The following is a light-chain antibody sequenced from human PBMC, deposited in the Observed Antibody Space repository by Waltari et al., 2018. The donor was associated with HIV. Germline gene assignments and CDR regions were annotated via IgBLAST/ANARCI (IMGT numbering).Light chain of an antibody. CDR1: SSDVGGYNY. J-gene: IGLJ3*02. V-gene: IGLV2-14*01. CDR2: DVS. CDR3: SAYTSSSTWV. Sequence: QSALTQPASVSGSPGQSITISCTGTSSDVGGYNYVSWYQQHPGKAPKLMIYDVSNRPSWFSSRFSGSKSGNAAYLTIAGRQAEDEADYYCSAYTSSSTWVFGGGTKLTVL.